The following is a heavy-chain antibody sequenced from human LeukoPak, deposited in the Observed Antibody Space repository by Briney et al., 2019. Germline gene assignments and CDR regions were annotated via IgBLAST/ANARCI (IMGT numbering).Heavy chain of an antibody. V-gene: IGHV3-33*08. CDR1: GFTFSSYS. Sequence: PGGSLRLSCAASGFTFSSYSMNWVRQAPGKGLEWVAVIWYDGTTRYYADSVKGRFTISRDNSKNTLYLQMNSLRAEDTAVYYCARQDYGGNSYFDYWGQGTLVTVSS. CDR2: IWYDGTTR. CDR3: ARQDYGGNSYFDY. D-gene: IGHD4-23*01. J-gene: IGHJ4*02.